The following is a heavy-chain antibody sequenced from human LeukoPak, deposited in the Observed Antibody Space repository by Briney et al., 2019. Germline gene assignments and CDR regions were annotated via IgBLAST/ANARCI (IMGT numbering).Heavy chain of an antibody. CDR1: GFTFSSYA. CDR2: ISGSGGST. CDR3: VWGYCSGGSCYPGGY. V-gene: IGHV3-23*01. J-gene: IGHJ4*02. D-gene: IGHD2-15*01. Sequence: GGSLRLSCAASGFTFSSYAMSWVRQAPGKGLEWVSAISGSGGSTYYADSVKGRFTISRDNSENTLYLQMNSLRAEDTAVYYCVWGYCSGGSCYPGGYWGQGTLVTVSS.